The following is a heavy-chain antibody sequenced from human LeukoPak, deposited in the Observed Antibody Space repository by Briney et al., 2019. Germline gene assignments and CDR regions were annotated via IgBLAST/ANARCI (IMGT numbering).Heavy chain of an antibody. D-gene: IGHD3-22*01. Sequence: PSETLSLTCTVSGDSISSGYYWGWIRQPPGRRLEWIGSIYESGSTYYSPSLKSRVTILVDTSNNQFSLNLRSVTAADTAVYFCARGSSSGYYPFDYWGQGTLVTISS. J-gene: IGHJ4*02. CDR1: GDSISSGYY. V-gene: IGHV4-38-2*02. CDR3: ARGSSSGYYPFDY. CDR2: IYESGST.